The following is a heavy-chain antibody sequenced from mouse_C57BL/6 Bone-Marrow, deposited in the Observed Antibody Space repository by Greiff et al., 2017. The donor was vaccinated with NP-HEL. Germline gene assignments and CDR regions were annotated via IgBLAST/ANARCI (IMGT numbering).Heavy chain of an antibody. CDR3: ARYYYGGRGWYFDV. D-gene: IGHD1-1*01. CDR2: IDPNSGGT. CDR1: GYTFTSYW. Sequence: QVQLQQPGADLVKPGASVKLSCKASGYTFTSYWMHWVKQRPGRGLEWIGRIDPNSGGTKFNEKFKTKATLTVDKPSSTAYMQLSSLTSEDSAVYYCARYYYGGRGWYFDVWGTGTTVTVSS. J-gene: IGHJ1*03. V-gene: IGHV1-72*01.